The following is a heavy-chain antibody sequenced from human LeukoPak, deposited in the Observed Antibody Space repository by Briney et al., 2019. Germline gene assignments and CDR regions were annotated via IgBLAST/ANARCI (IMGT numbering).Heavy chain of an antibody. Sequence: PGGSLRLACAASGFIFSSYWMHWVRQAPGKGLVWVSGINSDVSSTNYADSVKGRFTISRDNAKNTLYLQMNSLRAEDTAVYYCARGWVAAAGTIYWGQGTLVTVSS. J-gene: IGHJ4*02. CDR2: INSDVSST. V-gene: IGHV3-74*01. D-gene: IGHD6-13*01. CDR1: GFIFSSYW. CDR3: ARGWVAAAGTIY.